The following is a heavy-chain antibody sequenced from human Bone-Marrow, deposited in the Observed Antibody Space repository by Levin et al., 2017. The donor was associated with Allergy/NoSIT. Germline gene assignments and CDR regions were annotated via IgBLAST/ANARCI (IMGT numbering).Heavy chain of an antibody. Sequence: KAGGSLRLSCAASGFAFSNYSVHWVRQAPGKGLEWVASITKTSTYKYYADSVKGRFTISRDNAKNSLYLQMSNLGAEDTAVYFCARVYGDYVAFDYWGQGTLVTVSS. V-gene: IGHV3-21*06. CDR1: GFAFSNYS. CDR3: ARVYGDYVAFDY. CDR2: ITKTSTYK. D-gene: IGHD4-17*01. J-gene: IGHJ4*02.